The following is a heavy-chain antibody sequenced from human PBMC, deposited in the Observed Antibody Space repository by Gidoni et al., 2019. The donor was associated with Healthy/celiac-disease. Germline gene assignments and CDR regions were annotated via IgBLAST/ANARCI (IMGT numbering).Heavy chain of an antibody. J-gene: IGHJ4*02. Sequence: QVQLVESGGGVVQPGRSLRLHCAASGFTLRSYAMHWVRQAPGKGLGWVAVISYDGSNKYYADSVKGRFTISRDNSKNTLYLQMNSLRAEDTAVYYCARGGGDCPDYWGQGTLVTVSS. D-gene: IGHD2-21*02. CDR1: GFTLRSYA. CDR3: ARGGGDCPDY. V-gene: IGHV3-30-3*01. CDR2: ISYDGSNK.